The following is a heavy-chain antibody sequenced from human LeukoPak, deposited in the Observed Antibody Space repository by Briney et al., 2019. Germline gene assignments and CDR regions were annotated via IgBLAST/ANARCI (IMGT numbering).Heavy chain of an antibody. J-gene: IGHJ4*02. CDR3: ARSRAATFDY. V-gene: IGHV6-1*01. CDR1: GHSVSSKSAA. Sequence: SQTLSLTCALSGHSVSSKSAAWNWIRQSPSRGLEWVGRTYYRSKWSNDYAASVKGRITVNPDTSKNQFSLQLSSVTPEDTAVYYCARSRAATFDYWGQGTLVTVSS. D-gene: IGHD2-15*01. CDR2: TYYRSKWSN.